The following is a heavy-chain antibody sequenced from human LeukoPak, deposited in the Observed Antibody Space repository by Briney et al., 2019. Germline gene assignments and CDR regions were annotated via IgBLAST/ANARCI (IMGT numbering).Heavy chain of an antibody. CDR2: ISSSGSTI. D-gene: IGHD6-19*01. J-gene: IGHJ5*02. V-gene: IGHV3-11*01. CDR3: ARDPGYSSGWQYNWFDP. Sequence: GGALRLSCAASGFTFSDYYTSWIRQAPGKGLEWVSYISSSGSTIYYADSVTGRFTISRDNAKNSLYLQMNSLRAEDTAVYYCARDPGYSSGWQYNWFDPWGQGTLVTVSS. CDR1: GFTFSDYY.